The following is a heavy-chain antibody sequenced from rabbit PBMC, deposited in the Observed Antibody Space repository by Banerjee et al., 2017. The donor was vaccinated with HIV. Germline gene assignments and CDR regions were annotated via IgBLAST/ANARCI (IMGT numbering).Heavy chain of an antibody. V-gene: IGHV1S40*01. CDR3: AREGYAGYAGYGYATALGL. J-gene: IGHJ4*01. Sequence: WVRQAPGKGLQWIACINTSSGNTVYANWAKGRFTISKTSSTTVTLQMTSLTAADTATYFCAREGYAGYAGYGYATALGLWGPGTLVTVS. D-gene: IGHD6-1*01. CDR2: INTSSGNT.